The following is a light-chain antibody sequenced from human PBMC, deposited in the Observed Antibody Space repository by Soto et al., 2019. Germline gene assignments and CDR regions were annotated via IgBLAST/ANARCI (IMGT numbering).Light chain of an antibody. CDR3: QHYYTVPVT. V-gene: IGKV4-1*01. J-gene: IGKJ5*01. Sequence: DIVMTQSPDSLAVSLGERATINCKSSQTVLRSSNNKNHLVWYQQKPEQPPKMLISWASTRESGVPDRFSGSGSGTDFTLTISSLQAEDVAVYYCQHYYTVPVTFGQGTRLEIK. CDR1: QTVLRSSNNKNH. CDR2: WAS.